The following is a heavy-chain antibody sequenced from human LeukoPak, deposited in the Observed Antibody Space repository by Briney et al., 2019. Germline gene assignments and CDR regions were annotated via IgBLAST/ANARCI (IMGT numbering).Heavy chain of an antibody. CDR2: AYYRSRWYI. Sequence: SQTLSLTCAISGNSVSSNYAAWHWIRQSPSRGLEWLGEAYYRSRWYIDYAESMKNRITINPDTSKNQLSLQLNSVTPDDTAVYYCAKGSFQGGFDFWGQGTLVTVPS. V-gene: IGHV6-1*01. CDR1: GNSVSSNYAA. J-gene: IGHJ4*02. CDR3: AKGSFQGGFDF. D-gene: IGHD2-15*01.